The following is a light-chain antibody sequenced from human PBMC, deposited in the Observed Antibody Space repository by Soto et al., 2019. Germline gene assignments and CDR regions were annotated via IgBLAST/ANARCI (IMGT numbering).Light chain of an antibody. V-gene: IGLV3-21*04. Sequence: SYELTQPPSVSVAPGQTAGITCGGNNVGSKNVHWYQQKPGQAPVLVIYSDGDRPSGIPERFSGSNSGNTATLSISRVEAGDEADYFCQVWHSNTVVFEPGTKLTVL. CDR1: NVGSKN. CDR3: QVWHSNTVV. CDR2: SDG. J-gene: IGLJ1*01.